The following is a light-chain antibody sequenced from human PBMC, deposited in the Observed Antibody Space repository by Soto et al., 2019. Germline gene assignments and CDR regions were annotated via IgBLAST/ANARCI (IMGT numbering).Light chain of an antibody. CDR3: QQYGSSPRT. Sequence: VLTQSPGTLSLSPGERATLSCRASKSVSISYLAWYQHKPGQAPRLLIYGASSRDTGIPDRFSGSGSGTDFTLTISRLEPEDFAVYYCQQYGSSPRTFGQGTKVDI. CDR1: KSVSISY. CDR2: GAS. J-gene: IGKJ1*01. V-gene: IGKV3-20*01.